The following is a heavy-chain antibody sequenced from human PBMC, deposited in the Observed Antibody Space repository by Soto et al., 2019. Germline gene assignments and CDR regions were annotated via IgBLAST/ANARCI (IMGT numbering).Heavy chain of an antibody. V-gene: IGHV1-46*01. D-gene: IGHD3-3*01. CDR1: GDTFTSYY. CDR2: INPNGGST. CDR3: ARSSGGVFGMIIEGTNWFAP. Sequence: ASVKVSCKAPGDTFTSYYMHWVRQAPGHGLEWMGVINPNGGSTRFAQKFQGRVTMTSETSTSTVYMELRGLTSEDTAVYYCARSSGGVFGMIIEGTNWFAPWGQGTLVTVSS. J-gene: IGHJ5*02.